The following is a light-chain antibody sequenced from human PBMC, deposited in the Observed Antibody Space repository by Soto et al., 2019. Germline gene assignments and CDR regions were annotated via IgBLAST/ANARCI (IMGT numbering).Light chain of an antibody. J-gene: IGLJ1*01. CDR2: DVT. CDR1: SSDIGGFNY. V-gene: IGLV2-11*01. Sequence: QSVLTQPRSVSGSPGQSVTISCTGTSSDIGGFNYVSWYQQHPGKVPKLMIYDVTKRPSGVPDRFSASKSGNTASLTISGLQAEDEADYYCCSYAGSYTFVFGTGTKGTVL. CDR3: CSYAGSYTFV.